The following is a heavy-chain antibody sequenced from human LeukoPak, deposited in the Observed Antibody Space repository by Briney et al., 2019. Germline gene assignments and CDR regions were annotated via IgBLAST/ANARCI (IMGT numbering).Heavy chain of an antibody. CDR1: GGSISSGSYY. CDR3: ARVPIVVITSTRAFDI. Sequence: PSETLSLTCTVSGGSISSGSYYWSWIRQPAGKGLEWIGRIYTSGSTNYNPSLKSRVTTSVDTSKNQFSLKLSSVTAADTAVYYCARVPIVVITSTRAFDIWGQGTMVTVSS. J-gene: IGHJ3*02. D-gene: IGHD3-22*01. CDR2: IYTSGST. V-gene: IGHV4-61*02.